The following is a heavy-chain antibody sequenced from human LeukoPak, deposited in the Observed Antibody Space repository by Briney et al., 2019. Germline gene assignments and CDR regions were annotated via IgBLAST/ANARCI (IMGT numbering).Heavy chain of an antibody. CDR3: AKQSHIVVVTAIYFDY. D-gene: IGHD2-21*02. CDR1: GFTFSSYA. V-gene: IGHV3-23*01. Sequence: GGSLRLSCAASGFTFSSYAMSWVRQAPGKGLEWVSAISGSGGSTYYADSVKGRFTISRDNSKNTLYLQMNSLRAEDTAVYYCAKQSHIVVVTAIYFDYWGQGTLVTVSS. CDR2: ISGSGGST. J-gene: IGHJ4*02.